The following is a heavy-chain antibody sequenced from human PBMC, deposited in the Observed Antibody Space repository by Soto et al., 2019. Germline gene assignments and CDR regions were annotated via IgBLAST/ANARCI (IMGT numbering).Heavy chain of an antibody. CDR2: INSDGSST. CDR1: GFTFSSYW. J-gene: IGHJ4*02. CDR3: ARDRIAARVFDY. V-gene: IGHV3-74*01. Sequence: EVQLVESGGGLVQPGGSLRLSCAASGFTFSSYWMHWVRQAPGKGLVWVSRINSDGSSTSYADSVKGRFTISRDNAQNTMYLQMNSLRAEDTAVYYCARDRIAARVFDYWGQGTLVTVSS. D-gene: IGHD6-6*01.